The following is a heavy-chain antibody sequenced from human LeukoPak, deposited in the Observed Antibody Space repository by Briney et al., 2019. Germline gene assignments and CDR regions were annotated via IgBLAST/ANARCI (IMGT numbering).Heavy chain of an antibody. D-gene: IGHD6-13*01. CDR2: INHSGST. V-gene: IGHV4-34*01. Sequence: SETLSLTCAVYGGSFSDYYWSWIRQPPGKGLEWIGEINHSGSTNYNPSLKSRVTISVDTSKNQFSLKLSSVTAADTAVYYCARHHRKGAAGGDYWGQGTLVTVSS. CDR1: GGSFSDYY. J-gene: IGHJ4*02. CDR3: ARHHRKGAAGGDY.